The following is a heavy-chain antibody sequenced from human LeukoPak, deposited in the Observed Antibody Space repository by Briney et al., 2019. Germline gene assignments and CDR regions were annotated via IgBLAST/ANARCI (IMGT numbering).Heavy chain of an antibody. CDR1: GGSFSGYY. D-gene: IGHD2-15*01. CDR3: ARGSQSLGYCSGGSCRAKIFDY. Sequence: SGTLSLTCAVYGGSFSGYYWSWIRQPPGKGLEWLGEINHSGSTNYNPSLKSRVTISVDTSKNQFSLKLSSVTAADTAVYYCARGSQSLGYCSGGSCRAKIFDYWGQGTLVTVSS. V-gene: IGHV4-34*01. CDR2: INHSGST. J-gene: IGHJ4*02.